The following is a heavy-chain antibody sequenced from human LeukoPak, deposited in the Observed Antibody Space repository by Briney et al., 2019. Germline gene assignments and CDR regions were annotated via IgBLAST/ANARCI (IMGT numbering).Heavy chain of an antibody. J-gene: IGHJ4*02. Sequence: GGSLRLSCAASGFTFSSYALSWVRQAPGKGLEWVSGISGSGGSTHYADSVKGRFTISRDKSKNTLYLEMNSLRAEDTAVYYCAKDRDSCSWYLGSCFGDYWGQGTLVTVSS. CDR1: GFTFSSYA. CDR3: AKDRDSCSWYLGSCFGDY. CDR2: ISGSGGST. V-gene: IGHV3-23*01. D-gene: IGHD6-13*01.